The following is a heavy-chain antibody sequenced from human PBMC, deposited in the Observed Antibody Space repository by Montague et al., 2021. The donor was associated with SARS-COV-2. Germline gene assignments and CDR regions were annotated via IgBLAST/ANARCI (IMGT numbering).Heavy chain of an antibody. CDR2: ISYDGSNK. Sequence: SLRLSCAASGFTFSSYGMHWVRQAPGKGLEWVAVISYDGSNKYYADSVKGRFTISRDNSKNTLYLQMNSLRAEDTAVYYCARDLPYYDILTGYFAESPHYDYYYGMDVWGQGTTVTVSS. J-gene: IGHJ6*02. CDR3: ARDLPYYDILTGYFAESPHYDYYYGMDV. CDR1: GFTFSSYG. D-gene: IGHD3-9*01. V-gene: IGHV3-33*05.